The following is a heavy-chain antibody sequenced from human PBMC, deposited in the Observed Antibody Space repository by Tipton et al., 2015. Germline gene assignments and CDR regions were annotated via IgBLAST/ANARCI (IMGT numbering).Heavy chain of an antibody. Sequence: TLSLTCTVSGGSISSNDYYWGWIRQPPGKGLEWVGSVYESGSTQYNPVLKSRVTISVDTSKNKFSLKLKSVTAADTAIYFCARHEVGVIGVDVWGQGTTVTVSS. J-gene: IGHJ6*02. V-gene: IGHV4-39*01. CDR1: GGSISSNDYY. CDR2: VYESGST. CDR3: ARHEVGVIGVDV.